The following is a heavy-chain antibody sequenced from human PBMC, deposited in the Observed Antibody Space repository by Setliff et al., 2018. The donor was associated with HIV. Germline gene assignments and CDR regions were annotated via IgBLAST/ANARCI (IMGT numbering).Heavy chain of an antibody. J-gene: IGHJ4*02. D-gene: IGHD3-3*01. CDR2: FYYNGDS. Sequence: LSLTCTVSGDSVNDRSYFWGWIRQPPGKGLEWIGTFYYNGDSRYNPSLKSRVTISVDTSKNQFSLNLNSVTAADTAVYYCGAGSNYDDSGYYSPYFDYWGQGALVTVS. CDR1: GDSVNDRSYF. V-gene: IGHV4-39*01. CDR3: GAGSNYDDSGYYSPYFDY.